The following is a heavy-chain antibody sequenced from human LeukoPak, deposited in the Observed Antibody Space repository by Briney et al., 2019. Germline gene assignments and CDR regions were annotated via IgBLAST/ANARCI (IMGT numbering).Heavy chain of an antibody. CDR3: AKDRGSHSLWDY. V-gene: IGHV3-23*01. D-gene: IGHD1-26*01. J-gene: IGHJ4*02. CDR2: ISGSGDTT. CDR1: GFTFSSYA. Sequence: GGSLRLSCAASGFTFSSYAMNWVRQGPGKGLEWVSGISGSGDTTYYADSVKGRFAISRDNSKNTLYVEMNSLRAEDTAVYYCAKDRGSHSLWDYWGQGTLVTVSS.